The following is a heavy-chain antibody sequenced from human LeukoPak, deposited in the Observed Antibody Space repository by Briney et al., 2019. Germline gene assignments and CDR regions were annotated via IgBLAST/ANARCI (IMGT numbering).Heavy chain of an antibody. CDR2: IYHSGST. CDR1: GGSISSSNW. D-gene: IGHD5-12*01. V-gene: IGHV4-4*02. Sequence: KPSETLSLTCAVSGGSISSSNWWSWVRQPPGKGREWIGEIYHSGSTKYNPPLKCRVTISVDKSKNQFSLKLSSVTAADTAVYYCARAVMWLRNYYYYDYMDVWGKGTTVTVSS. CDR3: ARAVMWLRNYYYYDYMDV. J-gene: IGHJ6*03.